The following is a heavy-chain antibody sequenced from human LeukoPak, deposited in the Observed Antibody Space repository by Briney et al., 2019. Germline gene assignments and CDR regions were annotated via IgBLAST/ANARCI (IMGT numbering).Heavy chain of an antibody. CDR2: IYYSGST. CDR3: ARERWLGHSLDY. J-gene: IGHJ4*02. V-gene: IGHV4-61*01. Sequence: SETPSLTCTVSGGSVSSGNYWSWIRQPPGKGLEWIGYIYYSGSTNYNPSLKSRVTISVDTSKNQFSLKLSSVTAADTAMYYCARERWLGHSLDYWGQGTLVTVSS. D-gene: IGHD6-19*01. CDR1: GGSVSSGNY.